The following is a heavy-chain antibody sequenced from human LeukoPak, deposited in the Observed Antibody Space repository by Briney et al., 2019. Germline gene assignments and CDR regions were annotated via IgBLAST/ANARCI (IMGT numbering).Heavy chain of an antibody. D-gene: IGHD4-23*01. CDR1: GGTFSGYA. CDR3: ARATPYGGSPRYYYYGMDV. J-gene: IGHJ6*02. CDR2: IIPIFGTA. V-gene: IGHV1-69*01. Sequence: GGSVKVSCKASGGTFSGYAISWVRQAPGQGLEWMGGIIPIFGTANYAQKFQGRVTITADESTSTAYMELSSLRSEDTAVYYCARATPYGGSPRYYYYGMDVWGQGTTVTVSS.